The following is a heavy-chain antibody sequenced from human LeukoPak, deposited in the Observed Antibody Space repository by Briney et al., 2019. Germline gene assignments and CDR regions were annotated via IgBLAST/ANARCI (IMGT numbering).Heavy chain of an antibody. Sequence: PGGSLRLSCAASGFTFSSYAMHCVRQAPGKGLEWVAVISYDGSNKYYADSVKGRFTISRDNANNSLYLQMNSLRAEDTAVYYCAELGITMIGGVWGKGTTVTISS. CDR1: GFTFSSYA. CDR2: ISYDGSNK. D-gene: IGHD3-10*02. V-gene: IGHV3-30*04. J-gene: IGHJ6*04. CDR3: AELGITMIGGV.